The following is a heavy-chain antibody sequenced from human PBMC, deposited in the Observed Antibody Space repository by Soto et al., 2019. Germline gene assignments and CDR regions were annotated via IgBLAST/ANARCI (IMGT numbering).Heavy chain of an antibody. CDR3: ARGSTYYDILTGYYPYYYYYYMDV. D-gene: IGHD3-9*01. CDR2: INPSGGST. CDR1: GYTFTSYY. J-gene: IGHJ6*03. Sequence: ASVKVSCKASGYTFTSYYMHWVRQAPGQGLEWMRIINPSGGSTSYAQKFQGRVTMTRDTSTSTVYMELSSLRSEDTAVYYCARGSTYYDILTGYYPYYYYYYMDVWGKGTTVTVSS. V-gene: IGHV1-46*01.